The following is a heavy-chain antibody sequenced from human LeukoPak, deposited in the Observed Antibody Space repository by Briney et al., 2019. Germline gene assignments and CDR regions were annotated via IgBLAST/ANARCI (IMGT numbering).Heavy chain of an antibody. V-gene: IGHV4-59*01. Sequence: SGTLSPHVSASGGPTSSYHWSWLRPPPATGLEWIGYIYYSGSTNYNPSLKSRATISVDTSKNQFSLKLSSVTAADTAVYYCARSIDDYGDYAYWGQGTLVTVSS. D-gene: IGHD4-17*01. CDR2: IYYSGST. J-gene: IGHJ4*02. CDR3: ARSIDDYGDYAY. CDR1: GGPTSSYH.